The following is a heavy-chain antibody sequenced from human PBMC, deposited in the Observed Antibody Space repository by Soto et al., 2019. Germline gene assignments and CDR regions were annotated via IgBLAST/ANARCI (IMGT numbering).Heavy chain of an antibody. V-gene: IGHV1-18*01. CDR3: ARGWTTYYDFWSGYYPTFVY. D-gene: IGHD3-3*01. Sequence: ASVKVSCKASGYPFTSYGISWVRQAPGQGLEWMGWISAYNGNTNYAQKLQGRVTMTTDTSTSTAYMELRSLRSDDTAVYYCARGWTTYYDFWSGYYPTFVYWGQGTLVT. CDR2: ISAYNGNT. CDR1: GYPFTSYG. J-gene: IGHJ4*02.